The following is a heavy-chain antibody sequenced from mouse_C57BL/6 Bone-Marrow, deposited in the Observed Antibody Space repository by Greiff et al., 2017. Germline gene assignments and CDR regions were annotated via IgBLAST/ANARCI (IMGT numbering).Heavy chain of an antibody. CDR1: GYTFTSYW. CDR3: ENFAY. CDR2: IDPSDSYT. J-gene: IGHJ3*01. V-gene: IGHV1-50*01. Sequence: QVHVKQPGAELVKPGASVKLSCKASGYTFTSYWMQWVKQRPGQGLEWIGEIDPSDSYTNYNQKFKGKATLTVDTSSSTAYMQLSSLTSEDSAVYYCENFAYWGQGTLVTVSA.